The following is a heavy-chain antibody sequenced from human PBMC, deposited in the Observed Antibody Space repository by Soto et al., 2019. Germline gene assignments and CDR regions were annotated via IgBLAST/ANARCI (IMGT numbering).Heavy chain of an antibody. Sequence: SETLSLTCNVSGFSISSGFYWGWVRQPPGKGLEWIGAIYHSGTTYFNPSLKSRVTMTIDTSKNQFSLSLASVAAADTAMYYCARGMNPQDYWARGTLVLVSS. CDR2: IYHSGTT. CDR3: ARGMNPQDY. CDR1: GFSISSGFY. D-gene: IGHD6-13*01. J-gene: IGHJ4*02. V-gene: IGHV4-38-2*02.